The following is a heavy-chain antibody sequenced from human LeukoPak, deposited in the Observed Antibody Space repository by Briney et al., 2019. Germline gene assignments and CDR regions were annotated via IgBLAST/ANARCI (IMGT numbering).Heavy chain of an antibody. CDR2: IKQDGSEK. V-gene: IGHV3-7*02. J-gene: IGHJ1*01. CDR1: GFTFTSYW. Sequence: PGGSLRLSCEASGFTFTSYWLGWVRQSPGKGLEWVASIKQDGSEKYYVDSVKGRFTISRDNVRNLVYLQMNSLRVEDTAVYYCTRNEAWGQGTRVTVSS. CDR3: TRNEA.